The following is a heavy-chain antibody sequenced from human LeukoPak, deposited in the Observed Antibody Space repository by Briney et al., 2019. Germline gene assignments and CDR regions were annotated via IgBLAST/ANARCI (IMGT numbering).Heavy chain of an antibody. D-gene: IGHD3-22*01. Sequence: ASVKVSCKASGYTFTGYYMHWVRQAPGQGLEWMGWINPNSGGTNYAQKFQGRVTMTRDTSISTAYMELRSLRSDDTAVYYCARDHYYYDSSGYYYLDYWGQGTLVTVSS. CDR3: ARDHYYYDSSGYYYLDY. CDR2: INPNSGGT. V-gene: IGHV1-2*02. CDR1: GYTFTGYY. J-gene: IGHJ4*02.